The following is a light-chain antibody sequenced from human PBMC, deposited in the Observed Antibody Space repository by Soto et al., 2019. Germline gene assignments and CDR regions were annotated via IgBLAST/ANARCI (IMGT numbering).Light chain of an antibody. Sequence: QSVLTQPPSVSGSPGQSVAISCTGTSSDVGSYNRVAWYQQSPGTAPKRMIYEVSNRPSGVPDRFSGSKSGNTASLTISGLQAEDEADYYCSSFTISSTYVFGTGTKVTVL. V-gene: IGLV2-18*02. CDR3: SSFTISSTYV. J-gene: IGLJ1*01. CDR1: SSDVGSYNR. CDR2: EVS.